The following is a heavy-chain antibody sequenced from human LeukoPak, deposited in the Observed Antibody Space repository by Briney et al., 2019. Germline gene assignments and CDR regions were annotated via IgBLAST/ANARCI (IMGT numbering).Heavy chain of an antibody. CDR3: ARGRVVPAAILYYYYGMDV. D-gene: IGHD2-2*01. J-gene: IGHJ6*02. CDR1: GGSFSGYY. V-gene: IGHV4-34*01. Sequence: PSETLSLTCAVYGGSFSGYYWSWIRQPPGKGLEWVGEMNHSGSTNYNPSLKSRVTISVDTSKNQFSLKLSSVTAADTAVYYCARGRVVPAAILYYYYGMDVWGQGTTVTVSS. CDR2: MNHSGST.